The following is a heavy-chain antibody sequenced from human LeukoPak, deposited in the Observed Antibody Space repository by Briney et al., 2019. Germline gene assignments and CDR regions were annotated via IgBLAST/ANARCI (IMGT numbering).Heavy chain of an antibody. CDR3: ARVRDGYNDAYDI. J-gene: IGHJ3*02. CDR2: ISGYNDNT. D-gene: IGHD5-24*01. V-gene: IGHV1-18*01. CDR1: GYTFTSYA. Sequence: ASVEVSCKASGYTFTSYAIHWVRQAPGQGLEWMGWISGYNDNTNYAQKFQGRVTMTRDTSTSTVYMELSSLKSEDTAVYYCARVRDGYNDAYDIWGQGTMVTVSS.